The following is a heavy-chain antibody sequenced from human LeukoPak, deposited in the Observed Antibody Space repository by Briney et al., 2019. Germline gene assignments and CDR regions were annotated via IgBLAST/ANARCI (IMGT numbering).Heavy chain of an antibody. CDR3: ARKDDSCGYPFDY. V-gene: IGHV3-30-3*01. Sequence: GGSLRLSCAASGFTFSSYAMHWVRQAPGXXXXXXAVISDDXSDKRYAXSXXGXXXISRDNSKKTLYLQMNSPRPEDTALYFCARKDDSCGYPFDYWGQGTLVTVSP. D-gene: IGHD3-22*01. CDR2: ISDDXSDK. CDR1: GFTFSSYA. J-gene: IGHJ4*02.